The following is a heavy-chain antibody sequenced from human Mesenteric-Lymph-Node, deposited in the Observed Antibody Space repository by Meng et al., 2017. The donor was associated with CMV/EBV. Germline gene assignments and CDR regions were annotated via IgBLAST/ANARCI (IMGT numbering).Heavy chain of an antibody. J-gene: IGHJ5*02. Sequence: SETLSLTCAVSGGSISSSNWWSWVRQPPGKGLEWIGEIYHSGSTNYNPSLKSRVTISIDTSKNQFSLELTSVTAADTAVYYCARGRVGPSSTSNWFDPWGQGTLVTVSS. CDR2: IYHSGST. D-gene: IGHD2-2*01. CDR3: ARGRVGPSSTSNWFDP. V-gene: IGHV4-4*02. CDR1: GGSISSSNW.